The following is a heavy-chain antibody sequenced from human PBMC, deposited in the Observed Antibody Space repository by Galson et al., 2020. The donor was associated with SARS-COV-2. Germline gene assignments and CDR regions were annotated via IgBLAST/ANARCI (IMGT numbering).Heavy chain of an antibody. CDR1: GDSISSSSSY. V-gene: IGHV4-39*07. Sequence: SETLSLTCTVSGDSISSSSSYWGWIRQPPGKGLEWIGGFYYSGNTYYNPSLKSRVTISVDTSKNQFSLKLTSVTAADTAVYYCARGPAYYYDRNGHYTRPSAHFQHWGQDTLVTVSS. CDR3: ARGPAYYYDRNGHYTRPSAHFQH. D-gene: IGHD3-22*01. J-gene: IGHJ1*01. CDR2: FYYSGNT.